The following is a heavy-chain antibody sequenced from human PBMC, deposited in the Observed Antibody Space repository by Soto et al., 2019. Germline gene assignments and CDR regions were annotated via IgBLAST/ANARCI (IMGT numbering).Heavy chain of an antibody. CDR3: ASSNRPYCSGGTCNLDY. D-gene: IGHD2-15*01. CDR1: GFIFSSYS. J-gene: IGHJ4*02. CDR2: ITSSGTTI. V-gene: IGHV3-48*01. Sequence: PGGSLRLSCVGSGFIFSSYSMNWVRQAPGKGLEWFSYITSSGTTIYYADSVKGRFTVSRDNAKNSLYLQMNSLRAEDTAVYYCASSNRPYCSGGTCNLDYWGQGTLVTSPQ.